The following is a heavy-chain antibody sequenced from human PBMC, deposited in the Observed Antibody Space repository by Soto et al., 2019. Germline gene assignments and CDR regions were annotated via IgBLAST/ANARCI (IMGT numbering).Heavy chain of an antibody. V-gene: IGHV4-59*01. D-gene: IGHD1-26*01. CDR3: ARDVGGMDV. CDR2: IYYSGST. CDR1: GGSISSYY. J-gene: IGHJ6*02. Sequence: SETLSLTCTVSGGSISSYYWSWIRQPPGKGLEWIGYIYYSGSTNYNPSLKSRVTISVDTSKNQFSLKLSSVTAADTAVYYCARDVGGMDVWGQGTTVTVSS.